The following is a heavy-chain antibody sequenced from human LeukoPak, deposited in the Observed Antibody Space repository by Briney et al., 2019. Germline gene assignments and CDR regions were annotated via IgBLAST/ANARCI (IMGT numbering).Heavy chain of an antibody. CDR3: VTYSSSSGWFDP. V-gene: IGHV4-61*02. Sequence: PSQTLSLTCTVSGGSISSGSYYWSWIRQPAGKGLEWIGRIYTSGSTNYNPSLKSRVTISVDTSKNQFSLRLSSVTAADTAVYYCVTYSSSSGWFDPWGRGTLVTVSS. J-gene: IGHJ5*02. D-gene: IGHD6-6*01. CDR2: IYTSGST. CDR1: GGSISSGSYY.